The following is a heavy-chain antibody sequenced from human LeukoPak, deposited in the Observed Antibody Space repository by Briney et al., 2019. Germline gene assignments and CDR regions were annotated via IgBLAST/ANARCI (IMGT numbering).Heavy chain of an antibody. J-gene: IGHJ2*01. Sequence: SETLSLTCALYGGSFSSYSWSWTWIRQTPGKGLEWIGEIIEKGNANYNPSLQSRVTIDLDTSKNQFSLKLTSMPAADTAMYYCARGYYPPRWYFDLWGRGTLVTVSS. CDR2: IIEKGNA. V-gene: IGHV4-34*01. D-gene: IGHD3-10*01. CDR1: GGSFSSYS. CDR3: ARGYYPPRWYFDL.